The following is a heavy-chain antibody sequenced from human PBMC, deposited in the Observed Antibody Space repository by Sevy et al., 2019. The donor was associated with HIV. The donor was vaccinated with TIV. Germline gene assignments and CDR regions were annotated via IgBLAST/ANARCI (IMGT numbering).Heavy chain of an antibody. CDR2: ISAYNGNT. CDR3: ARDYGSGSYYIGGYYYYGMDV. J-gene: IGHJ6*02. V-gene: IGHV1-18*01. CDR1: GYTFTSYG. Sequence: ASVKVSCKASGYTFTSYGISWVRQAPGQGLEWMGWISAYNGNTNYAQKLQGRVTMTTDTSTSTAYMELRSLRSDDTAVYYCARDYGSGSYYIGGYYYYGMDVWGQGTTVTVSS. D-gene: IGHD3-10*01.